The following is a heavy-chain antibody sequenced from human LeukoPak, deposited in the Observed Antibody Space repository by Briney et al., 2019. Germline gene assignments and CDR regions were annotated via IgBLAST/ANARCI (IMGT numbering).Heavy chain of an antibody. D-gene: IGHD6-19*01. V-gene: IGHV3-21*01. CDR3: ARVLWAVAGTGDY. CDR2: ISSSSSYI. CDR1: GFTFSSYS. J-gene: IGHJ4*02. Sequence: GGSLRLSCAASGFTFSSYSMNWVRQAPGKGLEWVSSISSSSSYIYYADSVKGRFTISRDNAKNSLYLQMNSLRAEDTAVYYCARVLWAVAGTGDYWGQGTLVTVSS.